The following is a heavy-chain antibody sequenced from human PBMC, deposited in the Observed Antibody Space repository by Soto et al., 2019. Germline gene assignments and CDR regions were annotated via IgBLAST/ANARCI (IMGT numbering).Heavy chain of an antibody. D-gene: IGHD3-22*01. CDR2: IYHTGNA. J-gene: IGHJ5*02. CDR1: GDSISNSRFY. CDR3: ARDDFDSSDYTTNWLDP. Sequence: PSETLSLTCSVSGDSISNSRFYWAWIRQPPGEGLEWIGSIYHTGNAYYNPSLKSRVTIFVDTSKNQFSLKLTSVTAADTALYYCARDDFDSSDYTTNWLDPWGQGTLDTVSS. V-gene: IGHV4-39*01.